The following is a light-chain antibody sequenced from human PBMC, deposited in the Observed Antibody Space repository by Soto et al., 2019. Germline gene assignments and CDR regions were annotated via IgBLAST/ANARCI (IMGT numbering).Light chain of an antibody. J-gene: IGKJ4*01. CDR1: QSVGNN. CDR2: GAS. V-gene: IGKV3-15*01. CDR3: QQRSSWPPT. Sequence: DTVMTQSPATLSVSPGERASLSCGASQSVGNNLAWYRQKPGQAPRLLVYGASTRATGVPARFSGSGSGTDFTLTINSLAPEDFALYFCQQRSSWPPTFGGGTKVDIK.